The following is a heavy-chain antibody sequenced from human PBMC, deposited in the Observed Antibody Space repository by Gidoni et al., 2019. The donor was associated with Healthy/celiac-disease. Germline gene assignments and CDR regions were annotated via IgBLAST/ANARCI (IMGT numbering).Heavy chain of an antibody. CDR3: ARDLYYYDSSGYLDY. CDR2: ISYDGSNK. CDR1: GFTFSCYA. V-gene: IGHV3-30-3*01. J-gene: IGHJ4*02. D-gene: IGHD3-22*01. Sequence: QVPMVESGGGVVQPGRFLRLSCAASGFTFSCYAMPCVRQAPGKGLAWVAVISYDGSNKYYADSVKGRVTIARDNSKNTLYLQMNSLRAEDTAVYYCARDLYYYDSSGYLDYWGQGTLVTVSS.